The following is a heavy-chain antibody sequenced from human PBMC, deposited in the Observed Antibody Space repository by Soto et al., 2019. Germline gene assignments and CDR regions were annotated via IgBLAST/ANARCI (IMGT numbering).Heavy chain of an antibody. Sequence: SETLSLTCTVSGGSISSYYWSWIRQPPGKGLEWIGYIYYSGSTNYNPSLKSRVTISVETSKNQFSLKLSSVTAADTAVYYCGRPKAPLYSSTWYWFDPWGQGTLVTVSS. D-gene: IGHD6-13*01. J-gene: IGHJ5*02. V-gene: IGHV4-59*08. CDR3: GRPKAPLYSSTWYWFDP. CDR1: GGSISSYY. CDR2: IYYSGST.